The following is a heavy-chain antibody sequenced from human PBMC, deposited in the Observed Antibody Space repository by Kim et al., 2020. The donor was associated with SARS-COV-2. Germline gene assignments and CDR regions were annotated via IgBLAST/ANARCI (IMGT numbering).Heavy chain of an antibody. D-gene: IGHD5-12*01. J-gene: IGHJ4*02. Sequence: TISRDNAKNSLYLQMNSLRAEDTAVYYCARGGYSGYDYVLEAAAGTFDYWGQGTLVTVSS. V-gene: IGHV3-11*06. CDR3: ARGGYSGYDYVLEAAAGTFDY.